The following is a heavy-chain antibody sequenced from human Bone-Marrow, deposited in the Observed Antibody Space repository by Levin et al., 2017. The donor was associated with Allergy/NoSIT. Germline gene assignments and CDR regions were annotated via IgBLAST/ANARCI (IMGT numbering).Heavy chain of an antibody. CDR2: IAHDGTNA. Sequence: GESLKISCAASAFSFSSYAMHWVRQAPGKGLEWVAVIAHDGTNAQYADSVKGRFTVSRDNSQNTLYLQMNSLRAEDTTVYYCAREMYTSSWFGAFDIWGQGTVVTVSS. V-gene: IGHV3-30-3*01. D-gene: IGHD6-13*01. J-gene: IGHJ3*02. CDR3: AREMYTSSWFGAFDI. CDR1: AFSFSSYA.